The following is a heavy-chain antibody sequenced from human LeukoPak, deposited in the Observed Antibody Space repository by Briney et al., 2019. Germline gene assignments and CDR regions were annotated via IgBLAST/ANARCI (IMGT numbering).Heavy chain of an antibody. V-gene: IGHV1-46*01. CDR1: GYTFTKYY. D-gene: IGHD2-15*01. CDR2: VNPSGGST. CDR3: ARDATLNSFDF. Sequence: ASVNDSCKASGYTFTKYYIHWVRQAPGQGLEWMGRVNPSGGSTTYAQKFQGRVTMTRDTSTSTLYMELSSLRSEDTAVYYCARDATLNSFDFWGQGTLVTVSS. J-gene: IGHJ4*02.